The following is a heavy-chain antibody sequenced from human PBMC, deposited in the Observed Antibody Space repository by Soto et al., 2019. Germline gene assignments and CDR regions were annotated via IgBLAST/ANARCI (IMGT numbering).Heavy chain of an antibody. Sequence: QITLKESGPTLVKPTQTITLTCSFSGFSLTSTAVGVNWIRQPPGKALEWLALIYWDDDNHFSPSLNSRLSVTKDTSKHQVVLTMTNMDPVDTATYYCAHGSGWLSEYWGQGIRVTVSS. J-gene: IGHJ4*02. CDR3: AHGSGWLSEY. CDR2: IYWDDDN. D-gene: IGHD6-19*01. CDR1: GFSLTSTAVG. V-gene: IGHV2-5*02.